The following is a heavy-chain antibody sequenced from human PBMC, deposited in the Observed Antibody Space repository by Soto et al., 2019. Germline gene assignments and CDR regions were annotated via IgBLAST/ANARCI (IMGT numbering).Heavy chain of an antibody. Sequence: GASVKVSCKASGYTFTSYGISWVRQAPGQGLEWMGWISAYNGNTNYAQKLQGRVTMTTDTSTSTAYMELRGLRSDDTAVYYCARGVSSRTNCYVDIMDIWGQGTTVTVSS. CDR1: GYTFTSYG. CDR2: ISAYNGNT. J-gene: IGHJ6*02. V-gene: IGHV1-18*01. CDR3: ARGVSSRTNCYVDIMDI. D-gene: IGHD2-2*01.